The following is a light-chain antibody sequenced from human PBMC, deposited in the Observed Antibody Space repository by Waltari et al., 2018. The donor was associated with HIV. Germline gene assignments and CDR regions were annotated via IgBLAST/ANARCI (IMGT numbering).Light chain of an antibody. CDR3: QQYDSSPLT. V-gene: IGKV3-20*01. Sequence: EIVLTQSPGTLSLSPGERATLSCRASQSLSNTYLAWYQQRPGQAPRLLIFGASGRATGIPDRFSGSGSGTDFTFTISRLEPEDFAVYHCQQYDSSPLTFGGGTKVEIK. J-gene: IGKJ4*01. CDR1: QSLSNTY. CDR2: GAS.